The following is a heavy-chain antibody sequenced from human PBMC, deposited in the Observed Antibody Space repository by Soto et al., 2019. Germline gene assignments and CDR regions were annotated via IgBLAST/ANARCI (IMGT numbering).Heavy chain of an antibody. D-gene: IGHD3-10*01. CDR3: ARGISGSGSGISG. V-gene: IGHV1-69*02. CDR1: GGTFSSYT. CDR2: IIPILGIA. Sequence: QVQLVQSGAEVKKPGSSVKVSCKASGGTFSSYTISWVRQAPGQGLEWMGRIIPILGIANYAQKFQGRVTITAEKSTSTAYMELSSLRSEDTAVYYCARGISGSGSGISGWGQGTLVTVSS. J-gene: IGHJ4*02.